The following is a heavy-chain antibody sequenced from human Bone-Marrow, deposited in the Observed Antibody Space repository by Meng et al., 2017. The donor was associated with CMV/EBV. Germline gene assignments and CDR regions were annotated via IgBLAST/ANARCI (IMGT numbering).Heavy chain of an antibody. V-gene: IGHV3-23*01. CDR1: GFTFSTYA. CDR2: VSSGGLRT. Sequence: EVQLLESGGGLVQPGESLRLSCAASGFTFSTYALNWVRQTPEKGLEWVSSVSSGGLRTSYADSVKGRFTISRDNSKNTLSLQMNSLRAEDTAVYFCAKVPLNWGSSYFDYWGRGTLVTVSS. D-gene: IGHD7-27*01. CDR3: AKVPLNWGSSYFDY. J-gene: IGHJ4*02.